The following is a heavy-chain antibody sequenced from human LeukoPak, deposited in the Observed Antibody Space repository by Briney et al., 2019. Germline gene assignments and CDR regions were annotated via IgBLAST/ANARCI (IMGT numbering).Heavy chain of an antibody. CDR1: GFTFSSYS. V-gene: IGHV3-48*04. D-gene: IGHD5-24*01. J-gene: IGHJ4*02. CDR3: ARDVRDGYNSYFDY. CDR2: ISSSSSTI. Sequence: PGGSLRLSCAASGFTFSSYSMNWVRQAPGKGLEWVSYISSSSSTIYYADSVKGRFTISRDNAKNSLYLQMNSLRAEDTAVYYCARDVRDGYNSYFDYWGQGTLVTVSS.